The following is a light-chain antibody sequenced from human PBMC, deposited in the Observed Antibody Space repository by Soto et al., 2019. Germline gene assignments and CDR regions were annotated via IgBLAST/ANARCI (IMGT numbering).Light chain of an antibody. CDR2: GAS. J-gene: IGKJ1*01. CDR3: QQYKDWPHT. V-gene: IGKV3-15*01. CDR1: QSVSDY. Sequence: ETLMTQSRATLSVSPGERATLSCRASQSVSDYLAWYQQRPGQAPRLLIFGASTRATGFPARFSGSGSGTEFTLTISSLQSEDFAVYYCQQYKDWPHTFGQGTKVDIK.